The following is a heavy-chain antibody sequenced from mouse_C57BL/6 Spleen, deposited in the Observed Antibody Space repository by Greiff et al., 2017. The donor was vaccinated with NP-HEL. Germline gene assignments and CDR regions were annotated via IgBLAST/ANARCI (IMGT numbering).Heavy chain of an antibody. Sequence: EVQLQQSGTVLARPGASVKMSCKTSGYTFTSYWMHWVKQRPGQGLEWIGAIYPGNSDTSYNQKFKGKAKLTAVTSASTAYMELSSLTNEDSAVYYCTRLGLYYGKGGDAMDYWGQGTSVTVSS. V-gene: IGHV1-5*01. CDR3: TRLGLYYGKGGDAMDY. CDR2: IYPGNSDT. CDR1: GYTFTSYW. J-gene: IGHJ4*01. D-gene: IGHD2-1*01.